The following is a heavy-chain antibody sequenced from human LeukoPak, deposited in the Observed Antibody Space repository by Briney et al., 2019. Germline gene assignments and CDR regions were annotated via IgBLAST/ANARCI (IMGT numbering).Heavy chain of an antibody. CDR2: ISYDGTNK. CDR1: GFTFSNYA. J-gene: IGHJ4*02. D-gene: IGHD7-27*01. Sequence: GGSLRLSCAASGFTFSNYAIHWVRQAPGKGLEGVAIISYDGTNKYYADSVKGRFTISRDNSKNTLYLQMNSLRVEDTAVYYCARDERPTIWGSGVYFDYWGQGTLVTVSS. CDR3: ARDERPTIWGSGVYFDY. V-gene: IGHV3-30*04.